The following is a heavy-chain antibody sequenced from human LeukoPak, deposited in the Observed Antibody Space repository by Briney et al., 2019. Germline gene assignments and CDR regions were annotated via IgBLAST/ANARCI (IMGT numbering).Heavy chain of an antibody. CDR1: GFTVSSND. Sequence: GGSLRLSCAASGFTVSSNDMSWVRQAPGKGLECISVIYSGGSTDYADSVKGRLTISRDNSKNTLYLQMNSLRAEDTAVYYCARGRYYGSGSYYVGYWGQGTLVTVSS. D-gene: IGHD3-10*01. V-gene: IGHV3-53*01. CDR3: ARGRYYGSGSYYVGY. J-gene: IGHJ4*02. CDR2: IYSGGST.